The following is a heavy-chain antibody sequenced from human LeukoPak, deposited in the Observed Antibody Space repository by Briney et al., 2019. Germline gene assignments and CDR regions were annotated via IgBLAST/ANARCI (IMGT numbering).Heavy chain of an antibody. Sequence: GGSLRLSCVASGFTVSSNYMSWVRQAPGKGLEWVSVIYSGGGTYYADSVKGRFTISRDNAKNSLYLQMNSLRAEDTALYYCAKDKMGRYYDSSGYNDAFDIWGQGTMVTVSS. D-gene: IGHD3-22*01. V-gene: IGHV3-53*05. CDR2: IYSGGGT. J-gene: IGHJ3*02. CDR1: GFTVSSNY. CDR3: AKDKMGRYYDSSGYNDAFDI.